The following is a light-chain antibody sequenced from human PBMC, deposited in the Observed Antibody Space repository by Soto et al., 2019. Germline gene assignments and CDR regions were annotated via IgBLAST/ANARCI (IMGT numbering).Light chain of an antibody. J-gene: IGKJ2*01. CDR3: QQCNNWPRT. CDR2: GAS. V-gene: IGKV3-15*01. Sequence: EIVMTQSPATLSASPGEGATLSCRASQSVSGNLAWYQQKPGQAPRLLIYGASTRATGIPARFSGSGSGTEFTLTISSLQSQDFAVYYCQQCNNWPRTFGQWTKLEI. CDR1: QSVSGN.